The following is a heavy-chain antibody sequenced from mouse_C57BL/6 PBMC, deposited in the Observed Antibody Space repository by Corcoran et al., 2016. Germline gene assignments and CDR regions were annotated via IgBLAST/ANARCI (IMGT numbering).Heavy chain of an antibody. D-gene: IGHD1-1*01. CDR1: GYTYTDYN. CDR2: INLNNGVN. Sequence: EVQLQHYGPELVKPGALVKILCKTSGYTYTDYNMDGVKQSHGKILEWIGDINLNNGVNIYNQKFKGKSTLTVVKSSRQAYMELRSLTSDDTAVYYCARRGYYGSGGLAYWGQGTLVTVSA. V-gene: IGHV1-18*01. CDR3: ARRGYYGSGGLAY. J-gene: IGHJ3*01.